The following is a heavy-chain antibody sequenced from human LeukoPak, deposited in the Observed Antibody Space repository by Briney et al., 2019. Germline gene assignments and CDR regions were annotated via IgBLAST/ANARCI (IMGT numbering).Heavy chain of an antibody. CDR1: GGSFSGYY. CDR3: ARTSPPSGSGSYYFDY. CDR2: INHSGST. V-gene: IGHV4-34*01. J-gene: IGHJ4*02. Sequence: SETLSLTCAVYGGSFSGYYWSWIRQPPGQGLEWVGEINHSGSTNYNPSLKSRVTISVDTSKNQFSLKLSSVTAADTAVYYCARTSPPSGSGSYYFDYWGQGTLVTVSS. D-gene: IGHD3-10*01.